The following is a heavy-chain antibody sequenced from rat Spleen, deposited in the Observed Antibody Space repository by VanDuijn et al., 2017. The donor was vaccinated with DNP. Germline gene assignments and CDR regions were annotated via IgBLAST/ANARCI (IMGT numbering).Heavy chain of an antibody. CDR1: GFTFSNYD. CDR2: IGPSGGST. CDR3: ARRKNYGLSYYFDY. V-gene: IGHV5-25*01. Sequence: EVQLVESGGGLVQPGRSLKVSCAVSGFTFSNYDMAWVRQAPTKGLEWVASIGPSGGSTYYRDSVRGRFTVSRDNAKSSLYLQMDSLRSEDTATYYCARRKNYGLSYYFDYWGQGVMVTVFS. J-gene: IGHJ2*01. D-gene: IGHD1-6*01.